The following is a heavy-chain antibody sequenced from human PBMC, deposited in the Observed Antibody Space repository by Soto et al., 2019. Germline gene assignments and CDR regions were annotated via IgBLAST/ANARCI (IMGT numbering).Heavy chain of an antibody. J-gene: IGHJ4*02. Sequence: QVQLVQSGAEVKKPGSSVKVSCKASGGTFSSYAISWVRQAPGQGLEWMGGIIPIFGTANYAQKFQGRVTIPADEATSTAYMGLSSRRSEDTAVYYCARESRYCSGGSCYFLPGIDYWGQGTLVTVSS. CDR3: ARESRYCSGGSCYFLPGIDY. V-gene: IGHV1-69*12. CDR2: IIPIFGTA. CDR1: GGTFSSYA. D-gene: IGHD2-15*01.